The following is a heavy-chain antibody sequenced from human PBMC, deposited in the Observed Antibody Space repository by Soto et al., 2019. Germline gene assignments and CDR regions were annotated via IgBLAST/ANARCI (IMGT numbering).Heavy chain of an antibody. CDR3: ITLRIIVIPPASTVY. J-gene: IGHJ6*02. CDR1: GGSVTNSSYY. CDR2: VYYRGRS. D-gene: IGHD3-16*02. Sequence: SETLSLTCTVSGGSVTNSSYYWGWIRQSPGKGLEWIGSVYYRGRSYSKSSVKSRVTISVDTSKNQFSLNLNSVTASDTAVYFCITLRIIVIPPASTVYWGPRASVTASS. V-gene: IGHV4-39*01.